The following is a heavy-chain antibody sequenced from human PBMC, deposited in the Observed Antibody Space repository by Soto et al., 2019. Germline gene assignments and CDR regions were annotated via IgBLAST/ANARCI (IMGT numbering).Heavy chain of an antibody. CDR3: ARDIQNYGMDV. CDR2: IYYSGST. J-gene: IGHJ6*02. CDR1: GGSISSGGYY. Sequence: NPSETLSLTCTVSGGSISSGGYYWSWIRQHPGKGLEWIGYIYYSGSTYYNPSLKSRVTISVDTSKNQFSLKLSSVTAADTAVYYCARDIQNYGMDVWGQGTTVTVSS. V-gene: IGHV4-31*03.